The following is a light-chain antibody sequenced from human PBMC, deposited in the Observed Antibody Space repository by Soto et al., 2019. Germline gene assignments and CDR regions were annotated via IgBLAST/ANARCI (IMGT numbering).Light chain of an antibody. CDR3: AAWDDSLKSVV. CDR1: SSNIGSNF. V-gene: IGLV1-47*01. J-gene: IGLJ2*01. Sequence: QSVLTQPPSASGTPGQRVAISCSGSSSNIGSNFAYWYQQFPGTAPKLLILRNNQRPSGVPDRFSASKSGTSASLAISGLRSEDEADYYCAAWDDSLKSVVFGGRTKLTVL. CDR2: RNN.